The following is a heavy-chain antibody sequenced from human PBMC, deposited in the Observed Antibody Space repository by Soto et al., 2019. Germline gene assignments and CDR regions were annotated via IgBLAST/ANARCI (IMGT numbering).Heavy chain of an antibody. CDR1: CYTFTSYG. D-gene: IGHD3-22*01. J-gene: IGHJ4*02. CDR3: ARHRFNYYDNTVYYYFDY. Sequence: AAVNVYCKASCYTFTSYGISWVRQAPGQGPEWMGWISGHNGNTNHPQSLQGRVTMTIDTSRNTAYMELRSLRSDDTAVYYCARHRFNYYDNTVYYYFDYWGQGTLVTVSS. V-gene: IGHV1-18*04. CDR2: ISGHNGNT.